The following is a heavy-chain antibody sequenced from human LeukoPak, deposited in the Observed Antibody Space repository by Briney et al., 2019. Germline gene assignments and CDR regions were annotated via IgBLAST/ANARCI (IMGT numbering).Heavy chain of an antibody. D-gene: IGHD3-10*01. CDR1: GGSINNYY. J-gene: IGHJ4*02. Sequence: SETLSLTCTVSGGSINNYYWSWIRQAAGKGLEWIGRIYSSGSTKTNPSLKTRVTMSVDMSKNQFSLRLSSVTAADTAVYYCARGNNYGSFNDFWGQGTLVTVSS. CDR2: IYSSGST. CDR3: ARGNNYGSFNDF. V-gene: IGHV4-4*07.